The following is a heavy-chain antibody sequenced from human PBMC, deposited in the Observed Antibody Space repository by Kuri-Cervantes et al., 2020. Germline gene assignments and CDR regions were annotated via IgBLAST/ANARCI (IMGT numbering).Heavy chain of an antibody. CDR1: GFTFSSYA. CDR3: TSRMFGMVIKDFDY. Sequence: GGSLRLSCAASGFTFSSYAMSWVRQAPGKGLEWVGFIRSVGTTEYAASVKGRFTISRDDSKSIAYLQMNSLKIEDTAVYYCTSRMFGMVIKDFDYWGLGTRVTVSS. V-gene: IGHV3-49*04. J-gene: IGHJ4*02. CDR2: IRSVGTT. D-gene: IGHD3-3*01.